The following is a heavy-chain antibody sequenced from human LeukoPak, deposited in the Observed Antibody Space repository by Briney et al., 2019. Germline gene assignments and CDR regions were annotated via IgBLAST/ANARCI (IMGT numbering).Heavy chain of an antibody. Sequence: SETLSLTCAVYGGSFSGYYWSWIRQPPGKGLEWIGEINHSGSTNYNPSLKSRVTISVDTSKNQFSLKLSSVTAADTAVYYCARDCSSTSAADDAFDIWGQGTMVTVPS. CDR2: INHSGST. CDR3: ARDCSSTSAADDAFDI. D-gene: IGHD2-2*01. J-gene: IGHJ3*02. CDR1: GGSFSGYY. V-gene: IGHV4-34*01.